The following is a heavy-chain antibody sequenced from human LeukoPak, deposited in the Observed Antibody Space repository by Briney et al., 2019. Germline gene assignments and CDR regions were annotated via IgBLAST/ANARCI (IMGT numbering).Heavy chain of an antibody. CDR2: IYSSGSA. CDR3: ARGIVVEPAAMSWFDS. Sequence: SETLSLTCTVSGASINNNFWTWIRQPPGKGLEWIGYIYSSGSANYNPSLKSRVIISGDTSKNQISLSLTSVTATDTAVYYCARGIVVEPAAMSWFDSWGQGTLVTVSS. J-gene: IGHJ5*01. CDR1: GASINNNF. D-gene: IGHD2-2*01. V-gene: IGHV4-59*08.